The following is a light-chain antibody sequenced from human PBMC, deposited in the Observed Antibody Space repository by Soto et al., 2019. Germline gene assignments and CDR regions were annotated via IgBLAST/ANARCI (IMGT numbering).Light chain of an antibody. CDR1: QDVSIY. CDR2: AAN. J-gene: IGKJ3*01. CDR3: QQFYSYPLT. V-gene: IGKV1-8*01. Sequence: AIRMTQSPSSLSASTGDRVTITCRASQDVSIYLAWYQQKPGKAPKLLISAANTLQKGVPSRFSGSGSATDFILTISSLQSEDFATYYCQQFYSYPLTFGPGTKVDV.